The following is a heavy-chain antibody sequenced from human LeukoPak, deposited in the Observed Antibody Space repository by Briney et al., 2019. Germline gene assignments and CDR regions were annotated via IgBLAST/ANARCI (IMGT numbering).Heavy chain of an antibody. Sequence: GGSLRLSCAASGFTFSSYSMNWVRQAPGKGLEWVSSISSSSSYIYYADSVKGRFTISRDNAKNSLYLQMNSLRAEDTAVYYCAREHRAYYYDSSGYYLDYWGQGTLVTVSS. CDR1: GFTFSSYS. CDR3: AREHRAYYYDSSGYYLDY. D-gene: IGHD3-22*01. V-gene: IGHV3-21*01. CDR2: ISSSSSYI. J-gene: IGHJ4*02.